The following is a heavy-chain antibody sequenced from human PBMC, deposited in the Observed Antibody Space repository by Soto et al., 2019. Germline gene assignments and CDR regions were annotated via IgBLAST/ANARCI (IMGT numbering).Heavy chain of an antibody. CDR3: AKLGGPGTYYHYHYYMDV. V-gene: IGHV3-23*01. D-gene: IGHD3-10*01. CDR2: ISGGGGST. CDR1: GVTFSSFA. J-gene: IGHJ6*03. Sequence: EVHLLESGGGLVQPGGSLRLSCAASGVTFSSFAMSWVRQAPGKGLEWVSAISGGGGSTYYADSVKGRFTISRDNSNNTLFLQMISLRAEDTALYYCAKLGGPGTYYHYHYYMDVWGKGTTVTVSS.